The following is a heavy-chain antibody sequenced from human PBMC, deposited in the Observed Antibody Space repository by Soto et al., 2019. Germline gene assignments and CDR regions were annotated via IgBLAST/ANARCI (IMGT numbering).Heavy chain of an antibody. D-gene: IGHD3-9*01. V-gene: IGHV1-69*12. CDR3: ARWNQGHYDILTDYYTTEWYFDL. CDR1: GGTFSSYA. Sequence: QVQLVQSGAEVKKPGSSVKVSCKASGGTFSSYAISWVRQAPGQGLEWMGGIIPIFGTANYAQKFQGRVTITADESTSTAYMELSSLRSEDTAVYYCARWNQGHYDILTDYYTTEWYFDLWGRGTLVTVSS. J-gene: IGHJ2*01. CDR2: IIPIFGTA.